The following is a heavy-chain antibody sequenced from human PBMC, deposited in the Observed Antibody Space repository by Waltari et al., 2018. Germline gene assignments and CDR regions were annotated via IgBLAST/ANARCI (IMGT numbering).Heavy chain of an antibody. D-gene: IGHD3-16*02. Sequence: EVQLLESGGGLVQPGGSLRLSCAASGFTFSSYAMSWVRQAPGKGLEWVSAISGSGGSTYYADSVKGRFTSSRDNSKNTLYLQMNSLRAEDTAVYYCAKASSFDDYVWGSYRYYFDYWGQGTLVTVSS. V-gene: IGHV3-23*01. CDR2: ISGSGGST. CDR1: GFTFSSYA. J-gene: IGHJ4*02. CDR3: AKASSFDDYVWGSYRYYFDY.